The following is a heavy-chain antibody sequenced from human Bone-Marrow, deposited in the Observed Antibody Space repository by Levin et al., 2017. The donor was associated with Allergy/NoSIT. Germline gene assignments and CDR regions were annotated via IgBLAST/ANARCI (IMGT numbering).Heavy chain of an antibody. CDR3: ARDRLLRGTSSAIDH. CDR2: INPKSGGT. Sequence: AASVKVSCRASGYTFTGYFVHWVRQAPGQGLELMGRINPKSGGTFFVQKFQGRVTMTTEESTGTAYLDLNSLTSDDTAVYYCARDRLLRGTSSAIDHWGQGTLVTVSS. D-gene: IGHD3-16*01. V-gene: IGHV1-2*06. J-gene: IGHJ4*02. CDR1: GYTFTGYF.